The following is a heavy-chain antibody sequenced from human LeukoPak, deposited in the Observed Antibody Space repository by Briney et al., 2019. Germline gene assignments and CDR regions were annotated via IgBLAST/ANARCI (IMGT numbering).Heavy chain of an antibody. D-gene: IGHD5-18*01. CDR3: ARGVRGYSYGHGNY. V-gene: IGHV3-7*01. CDR2: IIQDGSDK. Sequence: GGSLRLSCAASGIIFGNFWMSWVRQAPGKGLEWVANIIQDGSDKYYADSVKGRFTISRDNAKNSLYLQMNSLRAEDTAVYYCARGVRGYSYGHGNYWGQGTLVTVSS. J-gene: IGHJ4*02. CDR1: GIIFGNFW.